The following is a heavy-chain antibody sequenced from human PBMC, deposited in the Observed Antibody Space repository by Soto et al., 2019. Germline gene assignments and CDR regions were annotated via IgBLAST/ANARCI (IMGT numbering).Heavy chain of an antibody. CDR1: GYTLTSYA. J-gene: IGHJ5*02. D-gene: IGHD1-7*01. Sequence: ASVKGSCKASGYTLTSYAMHWVRQAPGQRLEWINAGNGNTKYSQKFQGRVTITRDTSASTAYMELSSLRSEDTAVYYCATQYHWNSLHWLDPSGQGPLLTLSS. CDR3: ATQYHWNSLHWLDP. CDR2: NAGNGNT. V-gene: IGHV1-3*01.